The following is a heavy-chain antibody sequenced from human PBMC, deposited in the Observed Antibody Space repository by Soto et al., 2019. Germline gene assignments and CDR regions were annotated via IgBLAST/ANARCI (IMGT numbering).Heavy chain of an antibody. D-gene: IGHD5-12*01. CDR1: GGSFSSYA. V-gene: IGHV1-69*12. CDR2: IIPIFGTA. J-gene: IGHJ6*02. CDR3: ARDTRLRSRYYGMDV. Sequence: QVQLVQSGAEVKKPGSSVKVSCKASGGSFSSYAISWMPQAPGEGLEWMGGIIPIFGTANYAQKFQGRVTITADESTSTAYMELSSLRSEDTAVYYCARDTRLRSRYYGMDVWGQGTTVTVSS.